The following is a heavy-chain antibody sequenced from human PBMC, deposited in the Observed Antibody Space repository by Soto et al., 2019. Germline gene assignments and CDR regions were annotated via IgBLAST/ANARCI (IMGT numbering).Heavy chain of an antibody. J-gene: IGHJ4*02. CDR2: GRGSATTT. CDR3: ARDPGIAAAGTWDYYFDY. Sequence: GGSLRLCCAASGFTFSIFAMTWVRQAPGRGLEWVSGGRGSATTTYYADSVKGRFTISRDNAKNSLYLQMNSLRVEDTAVYYCARDPGIAAAGTWDYYFDYWGQGTLVTVSS. CDR1: GFTFSIFA. D-gene: IGHD6-13*01. V-gene: IGHV3-21*01.